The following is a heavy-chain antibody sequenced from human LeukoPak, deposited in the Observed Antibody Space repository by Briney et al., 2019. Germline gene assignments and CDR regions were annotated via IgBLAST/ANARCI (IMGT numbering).Heavy chain of an antibody. Sequence: GASVKVSCKASGYTFTSYDINWVRQATGQALEWMGWMNPNSGNTGYAQKFQGRVTMTRNTSISTAYMELSSLRSEDTAVYYCAREHLIYYGSGSYYNEGFDYWGQGTLVTVSS. CDR3: AREHLIYYGSGSYYNEGFDY. CDR2: MNPNSGNT. D-gene: IGHD3-10*01. CDR1: GYTFTSYD. J-gene: IGHJ4*02. V-gene: IGHV1-8*01.